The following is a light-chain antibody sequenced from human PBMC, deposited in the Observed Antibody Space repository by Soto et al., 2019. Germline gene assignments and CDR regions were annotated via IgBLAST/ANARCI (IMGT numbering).Light chain of an antibody. CDR3: QQYGNSRWT. V-gene: IGKV3-20*01. J-gene: IGKJ1*01. Sequence: EVVLTQSPDTLSLSPGDRATLSCRVSQRFDSRYSAWYQQRPDQTPRLLIYATSTRATGVPDRFSGSGSGTDFTLTISGLEPEDFAVYYCQQYGNSRWTFGQGTKLEI. CDR2: ATS. CDR1: QRFDSRY.